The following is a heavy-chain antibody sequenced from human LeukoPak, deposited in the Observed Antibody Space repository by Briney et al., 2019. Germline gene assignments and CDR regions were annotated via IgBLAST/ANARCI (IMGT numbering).Heavy chain of an antibody. V-gene: IGHV3-7*03. J-gene: IGHJ4*02. CDR2: IKHDGSDK. CDR1: GFLFSSYW. Sequence: GGSLRLSCAASGFLFSSYWMSWVRQAPGKGLEWVANIKHDGSDKYYVDSVTGRFTISRDNAKNSLSLQMNSLRAEDTAVYYCARGKGITVGAAAGFLDYWGQGTLVTVSS. CDR3: ARGKGITVGAAAGFLDY. D-gene: IGHD6-13*01.